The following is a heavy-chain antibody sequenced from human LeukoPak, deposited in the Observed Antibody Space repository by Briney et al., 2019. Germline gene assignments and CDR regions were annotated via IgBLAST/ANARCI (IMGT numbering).Heavy chain of an antibody. Sequence: GGSLRLSCAASGFTFSSYAMHWVRQAPGKGLEWVAVISYDRSNKYYADSVKGRFTISRDNSKNTLYLQMNSLRAEDTAVYYCARDPYGVDYFDYWGQGTLVTVSS. CDR1: GFTFSSYA. CDR3: ARDPYGVDYFDY. D-gene: IGHD4-17*01. J-gene: IGHJ4*02. V-gene: IGHV3-30*04. CDR2: ISYDRSNK.